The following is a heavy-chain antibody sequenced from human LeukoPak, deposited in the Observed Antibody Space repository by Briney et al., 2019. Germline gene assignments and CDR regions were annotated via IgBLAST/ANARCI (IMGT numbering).Heavy chain of an antibody. J-gene: IGHJ4*02. CDR1: GFTFDDYA. V-gene: IGHV3-9*03. CDR2: ISWNSGSI. CDR3: AKAQYSSGWYYFDY. D-gene: IGHD6-19*01. Sequence: GGSLRLSCAGSGFTFDDYAMHWVRQAPGKGLEWVSGISWNSGSIGYADSVKGRFTISRDNAKNSLYLQMNSLRAEDMALYYCAKAQYSSGWYYFDYWGQGTLVTVSS.